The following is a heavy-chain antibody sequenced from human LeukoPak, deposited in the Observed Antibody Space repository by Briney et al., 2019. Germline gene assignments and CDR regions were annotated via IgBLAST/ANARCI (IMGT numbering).Heavy chain of an antibody. CDR3: ARDGGSYDGDY. CDR1: GFTFSSYA. D-gene: IGHD1-26*01. V-gene: IGHV3-30*01. J-gene: IGHJ4*02. CDR2: ISYDGSNK. Sequence: GRSLRFSCAASGFTFSSYAMHWVRQAPGKGLEWVAVISYDGSNKYYADSVKGRFTISRDNSKNTLYLQMNSLRAEDTAVYYCARDGGSYDGDYWGQGTLVTVSS.